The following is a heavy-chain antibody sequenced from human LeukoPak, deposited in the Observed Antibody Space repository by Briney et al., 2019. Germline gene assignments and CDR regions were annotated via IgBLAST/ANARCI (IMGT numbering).Heavy chain of an antibody. J-gene: IGHJ4*02. CDR1: GFTFSDYT. CDR2: ISSSSNYI. V-gene: IGHV3-21*01. CDR3: ARGIDY. Sequence: GGSLRLSCAASGFTFSDYTMNWVRQAPGKGLEWVSSISSSSNYIDYADSLKGRFTISRDNAKNSLYLQMNSLRAEDTAVYYCARGIDYWGRGTLVTVSS.